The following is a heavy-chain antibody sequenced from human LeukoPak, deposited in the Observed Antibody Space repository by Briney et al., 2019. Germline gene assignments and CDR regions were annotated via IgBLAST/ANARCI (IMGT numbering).Heavy chain of an antibody. CDR2: ISAYNGNT. D-gene: IGHD1-26*01. J-gene: IGHJ6*02. V-gene: IGHV1-18*01. CDR3: ASRELLPDGYYYYYGMDV. CDR1: GYTFTSYG. Sequence: ASVKVSCKASGYTFTSYGISWVRQAPGQGLEWMGWISAYNGNTNYAQKLQGRVTMTTDTSTSTAYVELRSLRSDDTAVYYCASRELLPDGYYYYYGMDVWGQGTTVTVSS.